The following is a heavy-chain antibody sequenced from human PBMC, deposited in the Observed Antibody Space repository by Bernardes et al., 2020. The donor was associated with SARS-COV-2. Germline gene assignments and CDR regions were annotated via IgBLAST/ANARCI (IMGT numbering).Heavy chain of an antibody. CDR2: ISVGGGRT. V-gene: IGHV3-23*01. CDR1: GFTFSNYP. Sequence: GGSLRLSCAASGFTFSNYPMSWVRQAPGKGLEWVSGISVGGGRTDCADSVKGRFTISRDDSKNTVYLQMNSLRSEDTAVYYCPGGGCQLYWGQETLVTVSS. CDR3: PGGGCQLY. D-gene: IGHD1-26*01. J-gene: IGHJ4*02.